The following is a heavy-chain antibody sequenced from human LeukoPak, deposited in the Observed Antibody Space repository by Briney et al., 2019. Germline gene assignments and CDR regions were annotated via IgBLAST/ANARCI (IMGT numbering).Heavy chain of an antibody. D-gene: IGHD4-11*01. CDR1: GFTFRSYA. V-gene: IGHV3-23*01. CDR3: AKDDGDYSIWDAMDV. Sequence: QAGGSLRLSCAASGFTFRSYAMSWVRQAPGKGLEWVSCISGSGGSTYYADSVKGRFTISRDNSKSTLYLQMSSLKAEDTAVYYCAKDDGDYSIWDAMDVWGQGTTVTVSS. J-gene: IGHJ6*02. CDR2: ISGSGGST.